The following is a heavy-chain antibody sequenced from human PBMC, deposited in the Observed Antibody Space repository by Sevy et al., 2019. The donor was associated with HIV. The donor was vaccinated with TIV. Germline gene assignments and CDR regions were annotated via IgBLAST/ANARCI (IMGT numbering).Heavy chain of an antibody. Sequence: GGSLRLSCAASGFAFSAYGMHWVRQAPGKGLEWVAVIRYDGSNEFYADSVRGRFTISRDNSNNTLFLQMNSLRADDTAVYYCATRWTPGYWGQGTLVTVSS. CDR3: ATRWTPGY. CDR2: IRYDGSNE. CDR1: GFAFSAYG. D-gene: IGHD1-1*01. J-gene: IGHJ4*02. V-gene: IGHV3-30*02.